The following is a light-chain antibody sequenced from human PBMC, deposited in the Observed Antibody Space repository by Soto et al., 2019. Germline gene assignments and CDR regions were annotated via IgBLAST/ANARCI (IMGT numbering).Light chain of an antibody. CDR1: QSVDSN. J-gene: IGKJ1*01. CDR3: QQYQNSPRT. Sequence: ILMTQSPATLSVSPGERATLSCRASQSVDSNLAWYQQKPGQAPRLLIYGASSRATGIPDRFSGSGSGTDFTLTISRLEPADFEVYYCQQYQNSPRTFGQGTKVDIK. V-gene: IGKV3D-15*01. CDR2: GAS.